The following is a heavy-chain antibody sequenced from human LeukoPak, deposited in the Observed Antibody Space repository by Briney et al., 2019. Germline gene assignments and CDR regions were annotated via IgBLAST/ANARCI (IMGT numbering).Heavy chain of an antibody. CDR3: AKTPRYNWNDIDY. V-gene: IGHV3-30*18. D-gene: IGHD1-20*01. J-gene: IGHJ4*02. CDR1: GFTFSSYG. Sequence: PGRSLRLSCAASGFTFSSYGMHWVRQAPGKGLEWVAVIWYGGSNKYYADSVKGRFTISRDNSKNTLYLQMNSLRAEDTAVYYCAKTPRYNWNDIDYWGQGTLVTVSS. CDR2: IWYGGSNK.